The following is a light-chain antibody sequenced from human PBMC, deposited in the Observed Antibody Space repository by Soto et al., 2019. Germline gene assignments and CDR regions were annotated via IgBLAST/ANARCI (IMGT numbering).Light chain of an antibody. CDR1: SSDVGSYNL. J-gene: IGLJ1*01. CDR3: CSYAGSSTLV. Sequence: QSALTQPASVSGSPGQSITISCTGPSSDVGSYNLVSWYQHHPGKAPKLMIYEVSKRPSGVSNRFSGSKSGNTASLTISGLQAEDEADYYCCSYAGSSTLVFGTGTKVTVL. CDR2: EVS. V-gene: IGLV2-23*02.